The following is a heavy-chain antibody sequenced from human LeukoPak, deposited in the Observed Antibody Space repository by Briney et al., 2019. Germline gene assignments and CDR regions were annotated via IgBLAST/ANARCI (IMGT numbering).Heavy chain of an antibody. D-gene: IGHD6-19*01. CDR2: ISSSSSYI. J-gene: IGHJ4*02. CDR1: GFTFSSYS. Sequence: GGSLRLSCAASGFTFSSYSMNWVRQAPGKGLEWVSSISSSSSYIYYADSMRGRFTISRDNAKNSLYLQMNSLRAEDTAVYYCARVAIAVVGISDYWGQGTLVTVSS. V-gene: IGHV3-21*01. CDR3: ARVAIAVVGISDY.